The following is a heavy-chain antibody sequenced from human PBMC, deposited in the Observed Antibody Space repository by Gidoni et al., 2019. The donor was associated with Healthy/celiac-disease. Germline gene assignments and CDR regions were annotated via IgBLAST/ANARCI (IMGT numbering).Heavy chain of an antibody. CDR1: GFTFSSYA. CDR2: ISGSGGST. J-gene: IGHJ4*02. Sequence: EVHLLESGGGLVQPGGSLRLSCAASGFTFSSYAMSWVRQAPGKGLAWVSAISGSGGSTYYADSVKGRFTISRDNSKNTLYLQMNSLRAEDTAVYYCAKGGTVVAVYFDYWGQGTLVTVSS. D-gene: IGHD2-15*01. V-gene: IGHV3-23*01. CDR3: AKGGTVVAVYFDY.